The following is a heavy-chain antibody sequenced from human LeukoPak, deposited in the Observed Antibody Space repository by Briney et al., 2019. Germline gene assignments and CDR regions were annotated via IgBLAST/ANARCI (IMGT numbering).Heavy chain of an antibody. D-gene: IGHD3-22*01. CDR3: TTAGSCYDSSGYLWYFDY. J-gene: IGHJ4*02. CDR1: GFTFSNAW. V-gene: IGHV3-15*01. CDR2: IKSKTDGGTT. Sequence: GGSLRLSCAASGFTFSNAWMSWVRQAPGKGLEWVGRIKSKTDGGTTDYAAPVKGRFTISRDDSKNTLYLQMNSLKTEDTAVYYCTTAGSCYDSSGYLWYFDYWGQGTLVTVSS.